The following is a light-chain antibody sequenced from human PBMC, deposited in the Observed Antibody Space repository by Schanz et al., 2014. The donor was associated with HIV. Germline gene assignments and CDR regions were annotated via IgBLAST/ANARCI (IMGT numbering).Light chain of an antibody. V-gene: IGLV1-44*01. J-gene: IGLJ3*02. CDR1: SSNIGSNY. CDR2: NTY. Sequence: QSVLTQPPSASGTPGQRVTISCSGSSSNIGSNYVYWYQQLPGTAPKLLIYNTYHRPSGVPDRFSGSESGTSASLAISGLQSEDEADFYCATWDDSLKGWVFGGGTKLTVL. CDR3: ATWDDSLKGWV.